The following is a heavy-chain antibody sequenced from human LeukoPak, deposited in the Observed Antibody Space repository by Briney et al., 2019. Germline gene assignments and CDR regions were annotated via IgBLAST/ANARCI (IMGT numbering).Heavy chain of an antibody. CDR1: GGSISRSSYY. CDR3: ARQDLGISYGDY. Sequence: SSETLSLTCTVSGGSISRSSYYWGWIRQPPGKGLEWIGSIYYSGSTYYNPSLKSRVTISVDTSKNQLSLKLSSVTAAGTAVYYCARQDLGISYGDYWGQGTLVTVSS. V-gene: IGHV4-39*01. D-gene: IGHD7-27*01. CDR2: IYYSGST. J-gene: IGHJ4*02.